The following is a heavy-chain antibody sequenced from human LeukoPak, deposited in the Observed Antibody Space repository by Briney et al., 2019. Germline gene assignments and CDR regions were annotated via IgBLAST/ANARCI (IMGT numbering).Heavy chain of an antibody. J-gene: IGHJ4*02. V-gene: IGHV3-23*01. CDR3: AKNGGDIVVVPAAMSFDY. Sequence: GGSLRLSCAVSGFTVSTNYMNWVRQAPGKGLEWVSAISGSGGSTYYADSVKGRFTISRDNSKNTLYLQMNSLRAEDTAVYYCAKNGGDIVVVPAAMSFDYWGQGTLVTVSS. CDR1: GFTVSTNY. D-gene: IGHD2-2*01. CDR2: ISGSGGST.